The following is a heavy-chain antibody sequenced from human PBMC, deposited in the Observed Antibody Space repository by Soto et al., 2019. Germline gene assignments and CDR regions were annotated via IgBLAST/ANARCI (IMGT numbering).Heavy chain of an antibody. V-gene: IGHV1-3*05. CDR2: INAGNGNT. CDR3: ARVSGYYLPDY. Sequence: QVQLVQSGAEEKKPGASVKVSCKASGYTFTNYAMHWVRQAPGQRLEWMGWINAGNGNTKYSQKFQGRVTITRDTSASTAYMELSSQRSEDTAVYYCARVSGYYLPDYWGQGTLVTVSS. CDR1: GYTFTNYA. J-gene: IGHJ4*02. D-gene: IGHD5-12*01.